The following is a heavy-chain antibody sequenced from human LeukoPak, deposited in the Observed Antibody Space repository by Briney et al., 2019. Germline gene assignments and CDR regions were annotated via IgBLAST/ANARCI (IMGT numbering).Heavy chain of an antibody. CDR3: TTPPD. CDR1: GFTFSSYS. J-gene: IGHJ4*02. V-gene: IGHV3-15*01. Sequence: GGSLRLSCAASGFTFSSYSMNWVRQAPGKGLEWVARIKSESAGGSTDHAAPVKGRFTISRDDSKNTLYLQMDSLIIEDTGVYYCTTPPDWGQGTLVTVSS. CDR2: IKSESAGGST.